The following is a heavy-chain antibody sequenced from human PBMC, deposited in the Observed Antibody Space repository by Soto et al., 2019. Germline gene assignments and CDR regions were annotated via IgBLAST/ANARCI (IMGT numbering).Heavy chain of an antibody. CDR2: IYYSGST. V-gene: IGHV4-61*01. D-gene: IGHD3-10*01. J-gene: IGHJ6*02. CDR1: GGSVSSGSYY. Sequence: KTSETLSLTCTVSGGSVSSGSYYWSWIRQPPGKGLEWIGYIYYSGSTNYNPSLKSRVTISVDTSKNQFSLKLSSVTAADTAVYYCARDHWVVRGVIDHYGMDVWGQGTTVTVSS. CDR3: ARDHWVVRGVIDHYGMDV.